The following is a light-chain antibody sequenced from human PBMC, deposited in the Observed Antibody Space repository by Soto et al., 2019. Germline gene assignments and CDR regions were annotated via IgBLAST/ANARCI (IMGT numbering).Light chain of an antibody. V-gene: IGKV3-20*01. CDR3: QQYGSSPQWT. CDR2: GAS. Sequence: EILLTQSPGTLPLSPGERATLSWRAGQSVSRSQLASFQQKPPQAPRLLIYGASSRATGIPDSFSGSGSGTDFTLTISRLEPQDFAVYYCQQYGSSPQWTFGHGTKVDI. J-gene: IGKJ1*01. CDR1: QSVSRSQ.